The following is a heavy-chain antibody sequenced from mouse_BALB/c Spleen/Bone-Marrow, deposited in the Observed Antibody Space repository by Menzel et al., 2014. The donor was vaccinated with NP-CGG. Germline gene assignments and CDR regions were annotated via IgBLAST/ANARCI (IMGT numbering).Heavy chain of an antibody. CDR2: INPSTGYT. J-gene: IGHJ3*01. D-gene: IGHD2-1*01. CDR1: GYTFTNYW. Sequence: QVQLQQSGAELAKPGASVKMSCKASGYTFTNYWMHWVKQRPGQGLEWIGYINPSTGYTEYNQKFKDKATLTADKSSSTAYNQLSSLTSEDSAVYYCARSGGNYVSFAYWGQGTLVTVSA. CDR3: ARSGGNYVSFAY. V-gene: IGHV1-7*01.